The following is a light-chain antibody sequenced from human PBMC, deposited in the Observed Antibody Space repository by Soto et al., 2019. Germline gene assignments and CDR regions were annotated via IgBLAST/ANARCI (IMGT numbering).Light chain of an antibody. CDR2: RSS. CDR1: QDLDNW. Sequence: ILMSQSPSSLSASVGDRVTITCRASQDLDNWLAWYQQKPGKAPQLLIYRSSTLKTGVPSRFSGFGSGTEYTLTINGLQPDDFATYYCQKYSRYWTFGKGTTVE. CDR3: QKYSRYWT. V-gene: IGKV1-5*03. J-gene: IGKJ1*01.